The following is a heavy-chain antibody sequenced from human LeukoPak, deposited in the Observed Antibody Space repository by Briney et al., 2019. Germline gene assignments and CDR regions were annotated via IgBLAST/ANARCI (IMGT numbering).Heavy chain of an antibody. CDR1: GGSISSGGHS. J-gene: IGHJ5*01. D-gene: IGHD4-17*01. CDR2: IYHSGSGST. Sequence: SQTLSLTCTVSGGSISSGGHSWSWIRQPPGKGLEWIGYIYHSGSGSTYYNPSLKSRVTISIDKSKNQFYLELNAVTAADTGVYYCARGGGGSSTVTIYWFDSWGQGTLVTVSS. V-gene: IGHV4-30-2*01. CDR3: ARGGGGSSTVTIYWFDS.